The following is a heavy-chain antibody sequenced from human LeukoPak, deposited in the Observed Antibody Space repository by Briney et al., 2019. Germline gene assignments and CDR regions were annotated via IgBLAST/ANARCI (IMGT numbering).Heavy chain of an antibody. V-gene: IGHV4-39*07. J-gene: IGHJ3*02. CDR2: IYYSGST. CDR3: AKPLTYDWDAFDI. Sequence: SETLSLTCIVSGGSISSSSYYWGWIRQPPGKGLEWIGSIYYSGSTYYNPSLKSRVTISVDTSKNQFSLKLSSVTAADTAVYYCAKPLTYDWDAFDIWGQGTMVTVSS. D-gene: IGHD3-9*01. CDR1: GGSISSSSYY.